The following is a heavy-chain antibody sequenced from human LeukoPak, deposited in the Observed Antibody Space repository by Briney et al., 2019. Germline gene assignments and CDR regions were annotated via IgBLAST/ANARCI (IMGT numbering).Heavy chain of an antibody. D-gene: IGHD5-18*01. CDR1: GVTFTNYW. J-gene: IGHJ4*02. Sequence: GESLKISCKSSGVTFTNYWIAWVRQMPGKGLEWMGIIFPGDSDIRYSPSFQGHVTISADRTISTAYLQWSSLKASDTALYYCARGGYSYGYADYWGQGTLVTVSS. CDR3: ARGGYSYGYADY. CDR2: IFPGDSDI. V-gene: IGHV5-51*01.